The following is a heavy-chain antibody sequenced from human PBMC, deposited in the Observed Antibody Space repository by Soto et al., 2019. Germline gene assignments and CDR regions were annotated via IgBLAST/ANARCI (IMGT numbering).Heavy chain of an antibody. Sequence: QVQLVQSGAELKKPAASVKVSCRSSGYTFTQYPIHWLRQAPGQRPEWVGWIHAGKGSTKVSQNFQGRVTVSSDTSATTAYLELNRLTSEDTAVYFCATGIAAARLDYWGQGTLVTVSS. J-gene: IGHJ4*02. V-gene: IGHV1-3*01. CDR2: IHAGKGST. D-gene: IGHD6-13*01. CDR1: GYTFTQYP. CDR3: ATGIAAARLDY.